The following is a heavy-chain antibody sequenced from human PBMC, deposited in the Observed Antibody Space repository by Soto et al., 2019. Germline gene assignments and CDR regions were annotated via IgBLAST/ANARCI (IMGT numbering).Heavy chain of an antibody. CDR3: ARHKIASSEIGNWFDP. D-gene: IGHD6-13*01. Sequence: QLQLQESGPGLVKPSETLSLTCTVSGDSIISRSYYWGWIRQPPGKGLDWIGSVYYTGTTYDSPSLKSRVAISVDTSKNQFSLRLSSVTVADTAVYYCARHKIASSEIGNWFDPWGQGTLVTVSS. V-gene: IGHV4-39*01. CDR1: GDSIISRSYY. CDR2: VYYTGTT. J-gene: IGHJ5*02.